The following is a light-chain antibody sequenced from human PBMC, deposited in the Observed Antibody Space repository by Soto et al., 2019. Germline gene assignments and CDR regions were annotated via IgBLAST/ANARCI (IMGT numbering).Light chain of an antibody. V-gene: IGLV2-14*01. CDR1: SSDVGGYNY. CDR3: SSYTSSSTRV. J-gene: IGLJ3*02. CDR2: EVS. Sequence: QSALTQPASVSGSPGQSITISCTGTSSDVGGYNYVSWYQQHPGKAPKLMIYEVSNRPSGVSNRFSGSKSGNTASLTISGLHAEDEADYSCSSYTSSSTRVFGGGTKVTVL.